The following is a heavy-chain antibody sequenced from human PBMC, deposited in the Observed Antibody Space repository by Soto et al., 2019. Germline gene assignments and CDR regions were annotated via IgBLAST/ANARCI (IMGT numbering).Heavy chain of an antibody. D-gene: IGHD3-3*01. CDR1: GFTFRSYW. J-gene: IGHJ4*02. CDR2: INSDGSST. Sequence: AGGDLRLSCAASGFTFRSYWVHWVRQAPGKGLVWVSRINSDGSSTSYADSVKGRFTISRDNAKNTLYLQMNSLRAEDTAVYYCARVNLYFWSGYRFDYWGQGTLVTVSS. CDR3: ARVNLYFWSGYRFDY. V-gene: IGHV3-74*01.